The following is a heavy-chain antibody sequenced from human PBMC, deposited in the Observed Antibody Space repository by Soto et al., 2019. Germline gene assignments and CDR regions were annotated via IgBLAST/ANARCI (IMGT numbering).Heavy chain of an antibody. Sequence: SENLSHTCSVYGGSFSGYYWSWIRQSPGKGLEWIGYIYYSGSTYYNPSLKSRVTISVDTSKNQFSLKLSSVTAADTAVYYCASLYDSSGYYYGLDVWGPGITDTV. D-gene: IGHD3-22*01. V-gene: IGHV4-34*09. CDR2: IYYSGST. CDR1: GGSFSGYY. CDR3: ASLYDSSGYYYGLDV. J-gene: IGHJ6*02.